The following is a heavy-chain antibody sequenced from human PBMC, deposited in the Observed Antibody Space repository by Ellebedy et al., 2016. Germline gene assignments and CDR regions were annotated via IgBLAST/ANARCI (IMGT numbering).Heavy chain of an antibody. D-gene: IGHD3-10*01. CDR2: IFSDGNT. CDR1: GFTVSTNY. CDR3: SKDSYYGSGSSIYFDN. J-gene: IGHJ4*02. V-gene: IGHV3-53*01. Sequence: GGSLRLSCAASGFTVSTNYMKWVRPAPGKGLEWVSAIFSDGNTYYADSVKGRFTISRDNSKNTLFLQMNSLRAEDTALYYCSKDSYYGSGSSIYFDNWGQGTLVTVSS.